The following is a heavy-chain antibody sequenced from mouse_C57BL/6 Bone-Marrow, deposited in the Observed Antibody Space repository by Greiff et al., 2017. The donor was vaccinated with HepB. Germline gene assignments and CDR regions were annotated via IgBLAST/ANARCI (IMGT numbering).Heavy chain of an antibody. J-gene: IGHJ2*01. CDR1: GFSLTSYA. D-gene: IGHD1-1*01. Sequence: VKLVESGPGLVAPSQSLSITCTVSGFSLTSYAISWVRQPPGKGLEWLGVIWTGGGTNYNSALKSRLSISKDNSKSQVFLKMNSLQTDDTARYYCARYYGSSYEGFDYWGQGTTLTVSS. CDR3: ARYYGSSYEGFDY. V-gene: IGHV2-9-1*01. CDR2: IWTGGGT.